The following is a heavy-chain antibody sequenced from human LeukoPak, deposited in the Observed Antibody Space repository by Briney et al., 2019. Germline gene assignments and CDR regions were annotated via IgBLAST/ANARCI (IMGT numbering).Heavy chain of an antibody. CDR1: GFTFSSSG. CDR3: AKGGCSSTSCYGEVYYYYMDV. Sequence: GGSLRLSCAASGFTFSSSGMHRVRQAPGKGLEWVAVIWYDGSNKYYADSVKGRFTISRDNSKNTLYLQMNSLRAEDTAMYYCAKGGCSSTSCYGEVYYYYMDVWGKGTTVTVSS. D-gene: IGHD2-2*01. CDR2: IWYDGSNK. V-gene: IGHV3-33*06. J-gene: IGHJ6*03.